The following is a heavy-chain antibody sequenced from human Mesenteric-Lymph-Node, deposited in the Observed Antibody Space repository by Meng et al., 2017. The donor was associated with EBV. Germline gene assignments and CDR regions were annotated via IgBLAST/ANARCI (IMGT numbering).Heavy chain of an antibody. J-gene: IGHJ2*01. CDR2: IYHSGTT. D-gene: IGHD3-22*01. Sequence: QLQLQESGSGLVKPSQTLFLPCAVSGHSFSSGGFSWGWIRQPPGKALEWIGYIYHSGTTYYNPSLKSRVTLSLDRSKNHFSLNLSSVTAADTAVYYCTRGRYYYDNSASYKNWFFDLWGRGTLVTVSS. CDR3: TRGRYYYDNSASYKNWFFDL. CDR1: GHSFSSGGFS. V-gene: IGHV4-30-2*01.